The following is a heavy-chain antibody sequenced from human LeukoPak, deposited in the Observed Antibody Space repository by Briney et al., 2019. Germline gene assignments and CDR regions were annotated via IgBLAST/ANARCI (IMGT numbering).Heavy chain of an antibody. D-gene: IGHD3-10*01. J-gene: IGHJ4*02. V-gene: IGHV1-18*04. CDR1: GYTFTTYG. CDR3: ARLTYYYGSGRLDY. Sequence: ASVKVSCKASGYTFTTYGISWVRQAPGQGLEWMGWISAYNGNTNYAQKLQGRVTMATDTSTSTDYVELRSLRSDDTAVYYCARLTYYYGSGRLDYWGQGTLVTVSS. CDR2: ISAYNGNT.